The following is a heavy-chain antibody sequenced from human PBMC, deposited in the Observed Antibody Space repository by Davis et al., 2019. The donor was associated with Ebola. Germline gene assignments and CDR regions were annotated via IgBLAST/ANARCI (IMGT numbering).Heavy chain of an antibody. Sequence: ASVQVSCQASRYIFTSYAIHCVRQAPAQRREWMRSINAGNGNTKYSQKFQGRVTITRDTSASTAYMELSSLRSEDTAVYYCARDLKPIVVVSAIRVGRRDYQSCVMDVWGKGATVTVSS. CDR3: ARDLKPIVVVSAIRVGRRDYQSCVMDV. CDR1: RYIFTSYA. D-gene: IGHD2-21*01. V-gene: IGHV1-3*01. CDR2: INAGNGNT. J-gene: IGHJ6*04.